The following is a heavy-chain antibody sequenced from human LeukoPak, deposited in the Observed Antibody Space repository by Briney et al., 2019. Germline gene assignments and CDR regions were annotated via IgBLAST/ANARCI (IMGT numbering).Heavy chain of an antibody. CDR3: ARGELGPRLSL. V-gene: IGHV4-39*07. J-gene: IGHJ4*02. Sequence: PSETLSLTCTVSGGSISSSSYYWSWIRQPPGKGLEWIGEINHRGIINYNPSLKSRVTTSVDTSNSQFSLTLNSVTAADTAVYYCARGELGPRLSLWGQGTLVTVSS. CDR1: GGSISSSSYY. D-gene: IGHD1-26*01. CDR2: INHRGII.